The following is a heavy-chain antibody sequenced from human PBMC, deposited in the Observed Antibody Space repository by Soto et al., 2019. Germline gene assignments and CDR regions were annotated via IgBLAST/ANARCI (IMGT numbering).Heavy chain of an antibody. CDR2: IDGSGGIT. CDR3: VKNSGWLNT. J-gene: IGHJ5*02. Sequence: VGSLRLSCAASGFTFGTTDMSWVRQAPGEGLEWVSTIDGSGGITYYADSVKGRFTISRDNSRNTVYLQMNSLRGDDTALYYCVKNSGWLNTWGQGALVTVSS. CDR1: GFTFGTTD. V-gene: IGHV3-23*01. D-gene: IGHD3-10*01.